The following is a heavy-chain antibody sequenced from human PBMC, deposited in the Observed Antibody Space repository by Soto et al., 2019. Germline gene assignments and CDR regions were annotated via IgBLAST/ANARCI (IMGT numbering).Heavy chain of an antibody. V-gene: IGHV5-10-1*01. CDR1: GYSFTSYW. J-gene: IGHJ6*02. CDR2: IDPSDSYT. D-gene: IGHD5-18*01. CDR3: ARWMQLASYYYYGMDV. Sequence: GESLKISCKGSGYSFTSYWISWVRQMPGKGLEWMGRIDPSDSYTNYSPSFQGHVTISADKSISTAYLQWSSLKASDTAMYYCARWMQLASYYYYGMDVWGQGTTVTVSS.